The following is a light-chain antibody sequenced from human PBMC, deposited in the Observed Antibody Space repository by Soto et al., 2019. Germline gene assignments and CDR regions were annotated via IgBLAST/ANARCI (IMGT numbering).Light chain of an antibody. CDR2: GAS. Sequence: GMTQSPATLSVAQQDTATLSCRASQSVSSSLAWYQQKPGQPPRLLMYGASTRATGVPARSSGSGSGTEFTLTISRLPSEDFAVYYCQQYYNWRPRFGQRDKVDIK. J-gene: IGKJ1*01. CDR3: QQYYNWRPR. V-gene: IGKV3-15*01. CDR1: QSVSSS.